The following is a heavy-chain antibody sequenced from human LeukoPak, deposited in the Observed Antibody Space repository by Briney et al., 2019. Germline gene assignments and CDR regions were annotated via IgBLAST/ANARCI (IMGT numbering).Heavy chain of an antibody. Sequence: GASVKVSCKASGYTFTSYDINWVRQATGQGLEWMGWMNPVSGNKVYAQRFQGRATMTIINSISTAYMELSSLRTEDTAVYYCVRALSHNYNGMDVWGQGTTVTVSS. V-gene: IGHV1-8*01. CDR3: VRALSHNYNGMDV. CDR1: GYTFTSYD. J-gene: IGHJ6*02. CDR2: MNPVSGNK.